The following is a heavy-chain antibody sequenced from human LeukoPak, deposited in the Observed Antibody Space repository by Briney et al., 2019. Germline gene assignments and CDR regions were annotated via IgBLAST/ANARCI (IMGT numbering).Heavy chain of an antibody. CDR1: GFTFSSYS. V-gene: IGHV3-48*01. D-gene: IGHD3-3*01. CDR3: AREWEILEGYYYYYMDV. J-gene: IGHJ6*03. CDR2: ISSSSTI. Sequence: GGSLRLSCAASGFTFSSYSMNWVRQAPGKGLEWVSYISSSSTIYYADSVKGRFTISRDNAKNSLYLQMNSLRAEDTAVYYCAREWEILEGYYYYYMDVWGKGTTVTVSS.